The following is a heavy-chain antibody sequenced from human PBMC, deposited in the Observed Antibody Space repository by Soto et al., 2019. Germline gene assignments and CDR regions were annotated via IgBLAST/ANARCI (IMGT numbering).Heavy chain of an antibody. V-gene: IGHV4-59*01. CDR2: IYYSGST. CDR1: GGSISSYY. J-gene: IGHJ6*02. Sequence: QVQLQESGPGLVKPSETLSLTCTVSGGSISSYYWSWIRQPPGKGLEWIGYIYYSGSTNYNPSLKCRVPISVDTSKNQFSLKLSSVAAADTAVYYCARGHSWSYRTGEGYYYGMDVWGQGTTVTVSS. CDR3: ARGHSWSYRTGEGYYYGMDV. D-gene: IGHD1-26*01.